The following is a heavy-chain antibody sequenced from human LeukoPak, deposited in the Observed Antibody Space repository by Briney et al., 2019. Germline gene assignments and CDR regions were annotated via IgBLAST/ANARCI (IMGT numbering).Heavy chain of an antibody. D-gene: IGHD3-10*01. V-gene: IGHV3-23*01. CDR1: GFTFSSYA. CDR2: ISGSGGST. CDR3: ATRITMVRGVLDY. Sequence: GGSLRLSCAASGFTFSSYAMSWVRQAPGKGLEWVSAISGSGGSTYYADSVKGRFTISRDNSKNTLYLQMNSLRAEDTAVYYCATRITMVRGVLDYWGQRTLVTVSS. J-gene: IGHJ4*02.